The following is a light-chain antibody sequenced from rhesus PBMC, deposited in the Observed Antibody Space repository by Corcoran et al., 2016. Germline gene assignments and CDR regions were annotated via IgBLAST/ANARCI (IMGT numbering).Light chain of an antibody. CDR2: GAS. V-gene: IGKV3-24*01. CDR3: RQHSNWWT. CDR1: QSVSSS. Sequence: EIVMTQSPATLSLSPGERATLSCRASQSVSSSLAWYQQKPGQAPRLLIYGASNRPTGIPDRFSGRGSGTDFTLTISSLEPEDVAVYYCRQHSNWWTFGQGTKVDIK. J-gene: IGKJ1*01.